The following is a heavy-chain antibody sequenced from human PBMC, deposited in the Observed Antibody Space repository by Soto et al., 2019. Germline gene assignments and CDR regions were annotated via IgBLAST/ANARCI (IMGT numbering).Heavy chain of an antibody. D-gene: IGHD3-10*01. CDR2: INHSGTT. J-gene: IGHJ5*02. CDR1: GGSFSGYY. Sequence: QVQLQQWGAGLLKPSETLSLTCAVYGGSFSGYYYSWIPQPPGKGLEWIGEINHSGTTNYNPSLKSRVTISVDTSKNQLSLKLSSVTAADTAVYYCARGRSYYGAGSLNWFDPWGQGTLVTVSS. CDR3: ARGRSYYGAGSLNWFDP. V-gene: IGHV4-34*01.